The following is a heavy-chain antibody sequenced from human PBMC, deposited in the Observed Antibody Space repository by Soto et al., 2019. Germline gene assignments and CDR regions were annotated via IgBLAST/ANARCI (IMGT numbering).Heavy chain of an antibody. Sequence: GSALTRSSGPSGFTFSTYWLSWVRQAPGKGLEWVANIKQDGSDKYYVDSVKGRFTISRDNAKNSLYLQMNGLRAEDTAVYYCARAGWTTYFDLCGHGT. D-gene: IGHD2-15*01. CDR2: IKQDGSDK. J-gene: IGHJ4*01. CDR1: GFTFSTYW. V-gene: IGHV3-7*01. CDR3: ARAGWTTYFDL.